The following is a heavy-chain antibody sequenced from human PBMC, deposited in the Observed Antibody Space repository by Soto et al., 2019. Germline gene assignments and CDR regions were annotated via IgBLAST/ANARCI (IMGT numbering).Heavy chain of an antibody. CDR1: GGTFSSYA. CDR3: AGSWWQRESDYFDY. D-gene: IGHD2-15*01. J-gene: IGHJ4*02. CDR2: IIPIFGTA. V-gene: IGHV1-69*01. Sequence: QVQLVQSGAEVKKPGSSVKVSCKASGGTFSSYAISWVRQAPGQGLEWMGGIIPIFGTANYAQKFQGRVTITADESTSTAYMEQSSLRSEDTVVYYCAGSWWQRESDYFDYWGQGTMVTVSS.